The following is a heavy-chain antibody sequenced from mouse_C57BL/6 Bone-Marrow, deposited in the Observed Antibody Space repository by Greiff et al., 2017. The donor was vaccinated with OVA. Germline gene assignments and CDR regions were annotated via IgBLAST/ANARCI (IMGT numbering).Heavy chain of an antibody. CDR3: ARGGIYYGYYYARDY. J-gene: IGHJ4*01. CDR2: IYPGGGYT. V-gene: IGHV1-63*01. CDR1: GYTFTNYW. D-gene: IGHD2-2*01. Sequence: QVQLQQSGAELVRPGTSVKMSCKASGYTFTNYWIGWAKQRPGHGLEWIGDIYPGGGYTNYNEKFKGKATLTADKSSSTAYMQFSSLTSEDSAIYYCARGGIYYGYYYARDYWGQGTSVTVSS.